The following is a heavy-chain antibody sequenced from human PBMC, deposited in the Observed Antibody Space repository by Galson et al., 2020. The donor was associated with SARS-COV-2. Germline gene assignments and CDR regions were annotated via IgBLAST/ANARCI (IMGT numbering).Heavy chain of an antibody. V-gene: IGHV2-5*02. CDR2: IYWDDDK. Sequence: SGPTLVKPTQTLTLTCSVSGFSLNTNRVGVGWIRQPPGKALEWLAVIYWDDDKRYIPSLQNRLTITRDTSKNEVMLRMTDMDPLDSGTYYCAQFIPASDICDIWGQGTLVTVSA. CDR3: AQFIPASDICDI. J-gene: IGHJ3*02. D-gene: IGHD3-9*01. CDR1: GFSLNTNRVG.